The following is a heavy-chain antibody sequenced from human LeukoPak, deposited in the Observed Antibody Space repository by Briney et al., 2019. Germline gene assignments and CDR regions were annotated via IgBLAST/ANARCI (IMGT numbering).Heavy chain of an antibody. V-gene: IGHV3-7*01. CDR3: AREGESYPDLDY. CDR1: GFTFSSYW. Sequence: PGGSLRLSCAASGFTFSSYWMSWVRQAPGKGLEWVANIKQDGSEKYYVESVKGRCTISRDNAKNSLYLQMNSLRAEDTAVYYCAREGESYPDLDYWGQGTLVTASS. CDR2: IKQDGSEK. J-gene: IGHJ4*02. D-gene: IGHD3-10*01.